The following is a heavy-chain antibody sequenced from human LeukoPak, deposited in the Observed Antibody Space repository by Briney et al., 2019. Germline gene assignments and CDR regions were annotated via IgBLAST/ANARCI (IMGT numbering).Heavy chain of an antibody. D-gene: IGHD3-3*01. Sequence: GGSLRLSCAAAGFTFSSYWRSWVRQAPGKGLEWVANIKQDGSEKYYVDSVKGRFTISRDNAKNSLYLQMNSLRAEDTAVYYCARAGWSGYPLLSGAFDIWGQGTMVTVSS. V-gene: IGHV3-7*01. CDR3: ARAGWSGYPLLSGAFDI. CDR1: GFTFSSYW. J-gene: IGHJ3*02. CDR2: IKQDGSEK.